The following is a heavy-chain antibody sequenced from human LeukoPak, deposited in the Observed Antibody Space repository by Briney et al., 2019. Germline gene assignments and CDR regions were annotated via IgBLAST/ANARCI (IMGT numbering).Heavy chain of an antibody. Sequence: ASVKVSCKASGYTFTSYDINWVRQATGQGLEWMGWMNPNSGNTGYAQKFQGRVTMTRNTSISTAYMELSSLRSEDTAVYYCARGEGYSYGTNWFDPWGQGTLVTVSP. J-gene: IGHJ5*02. CDR3: ARGEGYSYGTNWFDP. CDR1: GYTFTSYD. CDR2: MNPNSGNT. D-gene: IGHD5-18*01. V-gene: IGHV1-8*01.